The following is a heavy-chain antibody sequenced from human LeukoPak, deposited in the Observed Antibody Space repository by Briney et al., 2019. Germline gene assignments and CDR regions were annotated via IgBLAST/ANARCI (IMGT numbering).Heavy chain of an antibody. D-gene: IGHD3-10*01. CDR1: RFTFSSYG. CDR2: ISYDGSNK. CDR3: AKDVWFGELFLNYFDY. J-gene: IGHJ4*02. V-gene: IGHV3-30*18. Sequence: GGSLRLSCAASRFTFSSYGMHWVRQAPGKGLEWVAVISYDGSNKYYADSVKGRFTISRDNSKNTLYLQMNSLRAEDTAVYYCAKDVWFGELFLNYFDYWGQGTLATVSS.